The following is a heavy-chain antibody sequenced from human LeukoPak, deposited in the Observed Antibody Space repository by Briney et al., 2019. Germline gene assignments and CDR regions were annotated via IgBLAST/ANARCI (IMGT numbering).Heavy chain of an antibody. CDR1: GFIFSSYA. Sequence: TGGSLRLSCAASGFIFSSYAMSWVRQAPGKGLEWVSAISGSGGSTYYADSVKGRFTISRDNSKNTLYLQMNSLRAEDTAVYYCARGYGDYGDAFDIWGQGTMVTVSS. CDR3: ARGYGDYGDAFDI. J-gene: IGHJ3*02. D-gene: IGHD4-17*01. CDR2: ISGSGGST. V-gene: IGHV3-23*01.